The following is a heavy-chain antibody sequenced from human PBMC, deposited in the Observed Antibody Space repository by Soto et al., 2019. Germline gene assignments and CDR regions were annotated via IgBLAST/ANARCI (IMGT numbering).Heavy chain of an antibody. CDR3: ATRGDSSGRIDY. CDR1: GGSISSGGYS. CDR2: IYHSGST. D-gene: IGHD3-22*01. V-gene: IGHV4-30-2*01. J-gene: IGHJ4*02. Sequence: SETLSLTCAVSGGSISSGGYSWSWIRQPPGKGLEWIGYIYHSGSTYYNPSLKSRVTISVDRSKNQFSLKLSSVTAADTAVYYCATRGDSSGRIDYWGQGTLVTVSS.